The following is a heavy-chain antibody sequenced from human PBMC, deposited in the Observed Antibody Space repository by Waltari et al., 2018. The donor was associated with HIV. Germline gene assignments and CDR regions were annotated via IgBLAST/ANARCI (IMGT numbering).Heavy chain of an antibody. CDR2: IYYSGST. Sequence: QLQLQESGPGLVKPSETLSLTCTVSGGSISSSSYYWGWLRQPPGKGLEWIGSIYYSGSTYYNPSLKSRVTISVDTSKNQFSLKLSSVTAADTAVYYCARHAKRQLDLYYYYGMDVWGQGTTVTVSS. D-gene: IGHD6-13*01. CDR1: GGSISSSSYY. V-gene: IGHV4-39*01. CDR3: ARHAKRQLDLYYYYGMDV. J-gene: IGHJ6*02.